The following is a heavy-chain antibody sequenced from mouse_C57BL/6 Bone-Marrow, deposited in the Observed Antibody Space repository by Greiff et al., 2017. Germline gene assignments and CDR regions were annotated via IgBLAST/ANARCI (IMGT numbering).Heavy chain of an antibody. CDR1: GYTFTSYW. Sequence: VQLQQPGAELVKPGASVKLSCKASGYTFTSYWMQWVKQRPGQGLEWIGEIDPSDSYTNYNQKFKGKATLTVDPSSSTAYMQLSSLTSEDSAVYYCAGSNYGDYYAMDYWGQGTSVTVSS. V-gene: IGHV1-50*01. J-gene: IGHJ4*01. CDR2: IDPSDSYT. D-gene: IGHD2-5*01. CDR3: AGSNYGDYYAMDY.